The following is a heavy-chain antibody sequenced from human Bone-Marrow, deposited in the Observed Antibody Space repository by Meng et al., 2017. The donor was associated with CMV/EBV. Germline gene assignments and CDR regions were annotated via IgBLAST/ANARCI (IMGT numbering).Heavy chain of an antibody. V-gene: IGHV4-39*07. D-gene: IGHD2-2*01. CDR1: GGSISSSSYY. CDR3: ASGGQYQLLISFDY. J-gene: IGHJ4*02. CDR2: IYYSGST. Sequence: GSLRLSCTVSGGSISSSSYYWGWIRQPPGKGLEWIGSIYYSGSTYYNPSLKSRVTISVDTSKNQFSLKLSSVTAADTAVYYCASGGQYQLLISFDYWGQGTLVTVSS.